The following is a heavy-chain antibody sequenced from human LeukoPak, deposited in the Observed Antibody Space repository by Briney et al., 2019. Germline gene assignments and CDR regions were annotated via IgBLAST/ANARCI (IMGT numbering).Heavy chain of an antibody. J-gene: IGHJ4*02. V-gene: IGHV3-53*01. CDR3: AREEYSSGFDY. D-gene: IGHD6-25*01. CDR1: GFTVSSNY. CDR2: IYSGGST. Sequence: RRSLRLSCAASGFTVSSNYMSWVRQAPGKGLEWVSVIYSGGSTYYADSVKGRFTISRDNSKNTLYLQMNSLRAEDTAVYYCAREEYSSGFDYWGQGTLVTVSS.